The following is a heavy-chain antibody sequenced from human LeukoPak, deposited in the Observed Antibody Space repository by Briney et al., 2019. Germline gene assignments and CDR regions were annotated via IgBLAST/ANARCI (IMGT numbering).Heavy chain of an antibody. CDR2: ISKDGSNE. V-gene: IGHV3-30*03. J-gene: IGHJ3*02. Sequence: GGSLRLSCAASGLTFSSYGMHWVRQAPGKGLEWVAVISKDGSNEYYADSVKGRLAISRDNSKNTLYLQMNSLRAEDTAVYYCARGGSYLSAFDIWGQGTMVTVSS. CDR1: GLTFSSYG. CDR3: ARGGSYLSAFDI. D-gene: IGHD1-26*01.